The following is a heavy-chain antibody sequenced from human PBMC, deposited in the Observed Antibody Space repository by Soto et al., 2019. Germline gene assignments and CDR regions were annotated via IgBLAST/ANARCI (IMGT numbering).Heavy chain of an antibody. CDR3: ATGLRTGNYGMDV. Sequence: QAQLVQAGAEVKKPGSSVRISCRASGGTFSNDAVSWVRQAPGQGLQGMGGIIPIFGTTHYAQKFQGRVTITADESTATAYMELRSVTSEDTAVYYCATGLRTGNYGMDVWGQGTAVTVSS. CDR1: GGTFSNDA. V-gene: IGHV1-69*01. J-gene: IGHJ6*02. D-gene: IGHD3-10*01. CDR2: IIPIFGTT.